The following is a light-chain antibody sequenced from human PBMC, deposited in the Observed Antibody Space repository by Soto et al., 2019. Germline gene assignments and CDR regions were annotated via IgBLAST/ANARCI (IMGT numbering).Light chain of an antibody. CDR2: DVS. CDR3: STYTGSSNLMV. V-gene: IGLV2-14*01. J-gene: IGLJ2*01. Sequence: QSALTQPPSVSGSPGQSITISCTGTSSDVGGYNYVSWYQQHPGKAPKVMIYDVSNRPSGVSNRFSGSNSGNTASLTISGLLADDEDDYYYSTYTGSSNLMVFGGGTKVTVL. CDR1: SSDVGGYNY.